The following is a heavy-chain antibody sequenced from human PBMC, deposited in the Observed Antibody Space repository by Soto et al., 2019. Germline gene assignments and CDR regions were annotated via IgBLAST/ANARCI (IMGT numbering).Heavy chain of an antibody. CDR1: GGTFSSYT. D-gene: IGHD2-21*01. CDR2: IIPILGIA. Sequence: QVQLVQSGAEVKKPGSSVKVSCKASGGTFSSYTISWVRPAPGQGLEWMGRIIPILGIANYAQKFQGRVTITADKSTSTAYMEMSSLRSEDTAVYYCIKGYGGGAYWGQGTLVTVSS. V-gene: IGHV1-69*02. CDR3: IKGYGGGAY. J-gene: IGHJ4*02.